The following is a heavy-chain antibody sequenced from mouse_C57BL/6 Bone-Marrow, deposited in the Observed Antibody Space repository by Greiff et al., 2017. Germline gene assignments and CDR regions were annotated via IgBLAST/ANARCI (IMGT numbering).Heavy chain of an antibody. CDR2: IYPGDGDT. V-gene: IGHV1-82*01. J-gene: IGHJ2*01. CDR1: GYAFSSSW. D-gene: IGHD3-2*02. Sequence: VQLVESGPELVKPGASVKISCKASGYAFSSSWMNWVKQRPGKGLEWIGRIYPGDGDTNYNGKVKGKATLTADKSSSTAYMQLSSLTSEDSAVYFCARGPGGSGYYFDYWGQGTTLTVSS. CDR3: ARGPGGSGYYFDY.